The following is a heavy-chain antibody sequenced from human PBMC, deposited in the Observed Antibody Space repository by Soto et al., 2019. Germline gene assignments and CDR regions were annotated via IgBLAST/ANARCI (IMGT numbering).Heavy chain of an antibody. CDR3: AREGPDNWTLVH. CDR2: INAGNGNT. D-gene: IGHD1-20*01. CDR1: GYTFTSYA. J-gene: IGHJ4*02. Sequence: ASVKVSCKASGYTFTSYAMHWVRQAPGQRLEWMGWINAGNGNTKYSQKFQGRVTITRDTSASTAYMELSSLRSEDTAVYYCAREGPDNWTLVHWGQGTLVTSPQ. V-gene: IGHV1-3*01.